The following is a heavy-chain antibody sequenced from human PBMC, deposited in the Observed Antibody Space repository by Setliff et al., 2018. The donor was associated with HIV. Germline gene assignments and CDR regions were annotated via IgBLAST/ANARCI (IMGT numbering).Heavy chain of an antibody. J-gene: IGHJ3*02. Sequence: SVKVSCKASRSTFNSHTINWVRQAPGQGLDWMERIIPILGVANYAQRFQGKVTITTDESTSTAYMELSSLRSEDTAVYYCARAPELYSGSYDAFDIWGQGTMVTVSS. D-gene: IGHD1-26*01. CDR3: ARAPELYSGSYDAFDI. CDR2: IIPILGVA. CDR1: RSTFNSHT. V-gene: IGHV1-69*16.